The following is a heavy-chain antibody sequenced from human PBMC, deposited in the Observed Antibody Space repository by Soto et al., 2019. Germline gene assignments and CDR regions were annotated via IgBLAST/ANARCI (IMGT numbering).Heavy chain of an antibody. D-gene: IGHD2-8*01. V-gene: IGHV4-31*03. CDR2: IFYNGGT. Sequence: QVHLQQSGPGLVKPSQTLSLTCSVSGDSINSDTHYWTWIRHLPGKGLEWIGHIFYNGGTFYNLSLRSRVTISVDTSKTQFSLRLNSVTAADTAIYFCARDRGRMGQFDSWGQGTLVTVSS. CDR3: ARDRGRMGQFDS. CDR1: GDSINSDTHY. J-gene: IGHJ4*02.